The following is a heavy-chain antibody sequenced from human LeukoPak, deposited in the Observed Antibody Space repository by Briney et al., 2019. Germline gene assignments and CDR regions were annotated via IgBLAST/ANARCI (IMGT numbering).Heavy chain of an antibody. V-gene: IGHV4-39*01. J-gene: IGHJ5*02. CDR3: ARKYYYDSSGSNWFDP. CDR2: IYYSGCT. CDR1: GGSISSSSYY. D-gene: IGHD3-22*01. Sequence: SETLSLTCTVSGGSISSSSYYWGWIRQPPGKGLEWIGSIYYSGCTYYNPSLKSRVTISVDTSKNQFSLKLSSVTAADTAVYYCARKYYYDSSGSNWFDPWGQGTLVTVSS.